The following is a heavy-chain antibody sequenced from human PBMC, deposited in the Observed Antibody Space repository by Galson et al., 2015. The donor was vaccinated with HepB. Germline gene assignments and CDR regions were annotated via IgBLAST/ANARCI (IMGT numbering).Heavy chain of an antibody. V-gene: IGHV1-46*01. D-gene: IGHD3-22*01. CDR1: GYTFTSYY. J-gene: IGHJ4*02. Sequence: SVKVSCKASGYTFTSYYMHWVRQAPGQGLEWMGIINPSGGSTSYAQKFQGRVTMTRDTSTSTVYMELSSLRSEDTAVYYCARDQSRENYYDSSGYWFPDYWGQGTLVTVSS. CDR3: ARDQSRENYYDSSGYWFPDY. CDR2: INPSGGST.